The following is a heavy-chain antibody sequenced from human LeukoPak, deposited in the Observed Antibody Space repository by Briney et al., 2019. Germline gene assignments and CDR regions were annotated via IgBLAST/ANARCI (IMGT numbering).Heavy chain of an antibody. Sequence: GGSLRLSCAASGFTFSSYSMNWVRQAPGKGLEWVSYISSSSSTIYYADSVKGRFTISRDNAKNSLYLQVNSLRAEDTAVYYCARDKTGATTQEGAFDIWGQGTMVTVSS. CDR1: GFTFSSYS. V-gene: IGHV3-48*01. D-gene: IGHD1-26*01. J-gene: IGHJ3*02. CDR3: ARDKTGATTQEGAFDI. CDR2: ISSSSSTI.